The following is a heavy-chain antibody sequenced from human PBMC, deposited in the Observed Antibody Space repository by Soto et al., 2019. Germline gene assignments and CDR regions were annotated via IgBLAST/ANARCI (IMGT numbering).Heavy chain of an antibody. CDR1: GFTFSSSW. V-gene: IGHV3-74*01. D-gene: IGHD6-19*01. CDR2: INSDGSRT. CDR3: ARGPTGWYGYDY. J-gene: IGHJ4*02. Sequence: PGGSLRLSCAASGFTFSSSWMHGVRQAPGKGLVWVSRINSDGSRTNYADSVKGRFTISRDNAKNTLYLQMNSLRAEDTALYYCARGPTGWYGYDYWGQGTLVTVSS.